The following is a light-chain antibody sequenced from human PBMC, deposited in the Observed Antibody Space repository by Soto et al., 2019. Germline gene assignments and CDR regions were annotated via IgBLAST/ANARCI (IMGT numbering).Light chain of an antibody. CDR2: EVT. J-gene: IGLJ1*01. V-gene: IGLV2-14*01. CDR1: SSDVGVYNY. Sequence: QSVLTQPASVVGSPGQSITFSCTGSSSDVGVYNYVSWYQQHPGKAPILLIYEVTYRPSGVSDRFSGSKSGNTVSLTISGLQAEDEADYYCSSYTRITTYVFGTGTKVTVL. CDR3: SSYTRITTYV.